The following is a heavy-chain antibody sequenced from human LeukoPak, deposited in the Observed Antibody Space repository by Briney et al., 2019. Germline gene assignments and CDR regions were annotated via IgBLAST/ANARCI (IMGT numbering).Heavy chain of an antibody. CDR1: GFTFNSYA. CDR2: ISGSGITT. Sequence: PGGSLRLSCAASGFTFNSYAMSWVRQAPGKGLEWVSTISGSGITTYYVDSVKGRSTISRDNSKNTLYLQMNSLRAEDTAAYYCAKDRTGFYDILTEVDYWGQGALVTVSS. J-gene: IGHJ4*02. D-gene: IGHD3-9*01. V-gene: IGHV3-23*01. CDR3: AKDRTGFYDILTEVDY.